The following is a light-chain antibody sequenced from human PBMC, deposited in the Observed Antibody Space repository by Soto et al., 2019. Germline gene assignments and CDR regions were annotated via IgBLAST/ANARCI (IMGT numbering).Light chain of an antibody. CDR2: AAS. J-gene: IGKJ5*01. CDR3: QQTCSTPIT. CDR1: QTVRTY. Sequence: DIQMTQSPSSLSASVGDRVTITCRASQTVRTYLNWYQQKPGKAPTLLVYAASTLGSALPPRFTGAGSETDFTLTISSLQPEDFATYYCQQTCSTPITFGRGTRLE. V-gene: IGKV1-39*01.